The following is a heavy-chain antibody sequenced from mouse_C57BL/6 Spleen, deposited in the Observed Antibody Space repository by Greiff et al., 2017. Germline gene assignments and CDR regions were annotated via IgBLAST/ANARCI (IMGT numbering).Heavy chain of an antibody. J-gene: IGHJ4*01. Sequence: QVQLKESGPGLVAPSQSLSITCTVSGFSLTSYGVHWVRQPPGKGLAWLVVIWSDGSTTYNSALKSRLSISKDNSKSQVFLKMNRLQTDDTAMYYCARDDDYGYAMDYWGQGTSVTVSS. D-gene: IGHD2-4*01. CDR3: ARDDDYGYAMDY. V-gene: IGHV2-6*03. CDR1: GFSLTSYG. CDR2: IWSDGST.